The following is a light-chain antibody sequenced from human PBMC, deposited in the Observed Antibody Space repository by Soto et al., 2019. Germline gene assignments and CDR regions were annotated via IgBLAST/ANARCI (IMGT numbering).Light chain of an antibody. V-gene: IGKV1-5*01. J-gene: IGKJ1*01. CDR2: DAS. CDR1: QSISSW. CDR3: QQYNSYSAWT. Sequence: TLSAYVGDRDPISRRASQSISSWLAWYQQKPGKAPKLLIYDASSLESGVPSRFSGSGSGTEITLTISSLQPYYCATYHCQQYNSYSAWTYAQGTKVDIK.